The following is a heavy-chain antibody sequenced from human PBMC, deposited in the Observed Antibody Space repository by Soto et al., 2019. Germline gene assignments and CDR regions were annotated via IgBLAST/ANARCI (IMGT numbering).Heavy chain of an antibody. Sequence: PGGSLRLSCAASGLTFSGHWMTWVRQTTGEGLQWVAAIKPDGSETFYVDSVKGRFTISRDNARNSLFLQMDSLRAEDTAVYYCTSRPSGMTYHAVFDFWGQGTLVTVSS. J-gene: IGHJ4*02. D-gene: IGHD2-21*02. CDR1: GLTFSGHW. CDR2: IKPDGSET. V-gene: IGHV3-7*03. CDR3: TSRPSGMTYHAVFDF.